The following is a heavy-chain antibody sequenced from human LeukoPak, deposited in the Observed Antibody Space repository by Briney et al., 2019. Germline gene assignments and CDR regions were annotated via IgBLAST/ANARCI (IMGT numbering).Heavy chain of an antibody. Sequence: GGSLRLSCAASGFTFSGSAMHWVRQASGKGLEWVGRIRSKANSYATAYAASVKGRFTISRDDSKNTAYLQMNSLKTEDTAVYYCAQTDYDFWSGPDYWGQGTLVTVSS. CDR3: AQTDYDFWSGPDY. V-gene: IGHV3-73*01. D-gene: IGHD3-3*01. CDR1: GFTFSGSA. CDR2: IRSKANSYAT. J-gene: IGHJ4*02.